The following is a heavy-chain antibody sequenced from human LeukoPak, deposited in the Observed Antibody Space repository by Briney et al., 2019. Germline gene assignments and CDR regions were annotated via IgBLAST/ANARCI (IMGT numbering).Heavy chain of an antibody. Sequence: GGSLRLSCAASGLTFSDYYMSWIRQAPGKGLEWVSYISSSGSTIYYADSVKGRFTISRDNAKNSLYLQMNSLRAEDTAVYYCASETHSYDSSGLDYWGQGTLVTVSS. J-gene: IGHJ4*02. V-gene: IGHV3-11*01. D-gene: IGHD3-22*01. CDR1: GLTFSDYY. CDR3: ASETHSYDSSGLDY. CDR2: ISSSGSTI.